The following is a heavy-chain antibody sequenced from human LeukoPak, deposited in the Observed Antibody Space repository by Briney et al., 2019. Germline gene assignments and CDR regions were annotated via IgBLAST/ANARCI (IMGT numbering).Heavy chain of an antibody. CDR1: GYTFTSYG. J-gene: IGHJ3*01. CDR3: ARPRSTDSSGYYYYDAFDV. CDR2: ISAYNGNT. Sequence: GASVKVSCKASGYTFTSYGISWVRQAPGQGLEWMGWISAYNGNTNYAQKLQGRVTMTTDTSTSTAYMELRSLRSDDTAVYYCARPRSTDSSGYYYYDAFDVWGQGTMVTVSS. V-gene: IGHV1-18*01. D-gene: IGHD3-22*01.